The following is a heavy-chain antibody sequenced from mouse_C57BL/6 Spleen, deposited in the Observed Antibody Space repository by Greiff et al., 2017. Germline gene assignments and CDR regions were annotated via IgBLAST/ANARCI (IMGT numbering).Heavy chain of an antibody. Sequence: VQLQQSGAELVKPGASVKISCKASGYAFSSYWMNWVKQRPGKGLEWIGQIYPGDGDTNYNGKFKGKATLTADKSSSTAYMQRSSLTSEDSAVYFCARQGSSYGYFDVWGTGTTVTVSS. V-gene: IGHV1-80*01. CDR2: IYPGDGDT. J-gene: IGHJ1*03. D-gene: IGHD1-1*01. CDR1: GYAFSSYW. CDR3: ARQGSSYGYFDV.